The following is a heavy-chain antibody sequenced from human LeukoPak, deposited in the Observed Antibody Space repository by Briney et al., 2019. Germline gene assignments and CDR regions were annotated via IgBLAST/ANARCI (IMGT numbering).Heavy chain of an antibody. D-gene: IGHD6-13*01. V-gene: IGHV5-51*01. Sequence: GESLKISFKGSGYSFTSYWIGWVRQMPGKGLECMGIIYPGDSDTRYSPSFQGQVTISADKSISTAYLQWSSLKASDTAMYYCARLKQQLVRGYDAFDIWGQGTMVTVSS. CDR2: IYPGDSDT. CDR3: ARLKQQLVRGYDAFDI. CDR1: GYSFTSYW. J-gene: IGHJ3*02.